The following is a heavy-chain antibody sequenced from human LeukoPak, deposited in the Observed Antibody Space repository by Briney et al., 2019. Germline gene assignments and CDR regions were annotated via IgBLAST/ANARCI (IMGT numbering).Heavy chain of an antibody. V-gene: IGHV3-15*01. Sequence: MKAKTDGGTTEYVAPVRGRFTISRDDSGDTLYLQMNSLKIEDTAVYYCTTVDYGDLTPAASSDYWGQGTLVTVSS. CDR2: MKAKTDGGTT. CDR3: TTVDYGDLTPAASSDY. D-gene: IGHD4-17*01. J-gene: IGHJ4*02.